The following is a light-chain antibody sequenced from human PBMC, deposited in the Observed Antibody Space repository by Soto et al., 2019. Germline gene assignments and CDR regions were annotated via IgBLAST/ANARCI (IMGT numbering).Light chain of an antibody. CDR1: QSVRSN. J-gene: IGKJ5*01. CDR2: DAS. CDR3: QQYSHWCT. V-gene: IGKV3-15*01. Sequence: ENVLTKSSGTLSVSPGERATLSCRASQSVRSNLACYQQKPGQGPSILGDDASTRATGITARFSGSGSGTEFTLTSMSLEYVEFAVCYWQQYSHWCTFGQGTRLEIK.